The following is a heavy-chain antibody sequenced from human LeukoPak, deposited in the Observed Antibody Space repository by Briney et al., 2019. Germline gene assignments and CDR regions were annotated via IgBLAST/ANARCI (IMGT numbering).Heavy chain of an antibody. V-gene: IGHV3-33*01. CDR3: ARDIGGGAATNYYYYGMDV. CDR1: GFTFSSYG. Sequence: GRSLRLSCAASGFTFSSYGMHWVRQAPGKGLEWVAVIWYDGSNKYYADSVKGRFTISRDNSKNTLYLQMNSLRAEDTAVYYCARDIGGGAATNYYYYGMDVWGQGTTVTVSS. J-gene: IGHJ6*02. D-gene: IGHD1-26*01. CDR2: IWYDGSNK.